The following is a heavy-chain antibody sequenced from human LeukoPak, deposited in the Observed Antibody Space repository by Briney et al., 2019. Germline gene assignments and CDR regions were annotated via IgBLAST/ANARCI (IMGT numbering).Heavy chain of an antibody. CDR1: GFTFSSYS. CDR2: ISSSSSTI. D-gene: IGHD1-26*01. J-gene: IGHJ6*02. V-gene: IGHV3-48*02. CDR3: AREGYSKWNYYYGMDV. Sequence: GGSLRLSCAASGFTFSSYSMNWVRQALGKGLEWVSYISSSSSTIYYADSVKGRFTISRDNAKNSLYLQMNSLRDEDTAVYYCAREGYSKWNYYYGMDVWGQGTTVTVSS.